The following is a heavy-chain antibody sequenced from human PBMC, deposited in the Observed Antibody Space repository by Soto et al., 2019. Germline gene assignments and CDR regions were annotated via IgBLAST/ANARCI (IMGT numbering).Heavy chain of an antibody. J-gene: IGHJ4*02. V-gene: IGHV3-11*06. CDR2: ISSSSSYT. D-gene: IGHD4-4*01. CDR3: ARERYSNYVDY. CDR1: GFTFSDYY. Sequence: GGSLRLSXAASGFTFSDYYMSWIRQAPGKGLEWVSYISSSSSYTNYADSVKGRFTISRDNAKNSLYLQMNSLRAEDTAVYYCARERYSNYVDYWGQGTLVTVSS.